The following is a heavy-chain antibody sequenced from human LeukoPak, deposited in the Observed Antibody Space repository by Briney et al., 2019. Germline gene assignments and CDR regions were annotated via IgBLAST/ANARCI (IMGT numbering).Heavy chain of an antibody. Sequence: GASVKVSCKASGYTFTSYAMHWVRQAPGQRLEWMGWINAGNGNTKYSQKSQGRVTITRDTSASTAYRELSSLRSEDTAVYYCARVAGYCSSTSCYAVGGWFDPWGQGTLVTVSS. D-gene: IGHD2-2*01. CDR3: ARVAGYCSSTSCYAVGGWFDP. CDR2: INAGNGNT. V-gene: IGHV1-3*01. J-gene: IGHJ5*02. CDR1: GYTFTSYA.